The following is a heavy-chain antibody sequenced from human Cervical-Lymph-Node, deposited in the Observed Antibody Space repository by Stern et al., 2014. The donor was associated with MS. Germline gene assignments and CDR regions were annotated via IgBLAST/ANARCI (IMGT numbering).Heavy chain of an antibody. Sequence: QLQLQESGPGLVKPSETLSLTCTVSGGSISSYYWSWIRQPAGKGLEWIGRIYTSGSTNYNPSLKSRVTMSVETSKNQFSLKLSSVTAADTAVYYCASSPYYYDSSGYYYAPYFQHWGQGTLVTVSS. CDR3: ASSPYYYDSSGYYYAPYFQH. J-gene: IGHJ1*01. CDR2: IYTSGST. CDR1: GGSISSYY. V-gene: IGHV4-4*07. D-gene: IGHD3-22*01.